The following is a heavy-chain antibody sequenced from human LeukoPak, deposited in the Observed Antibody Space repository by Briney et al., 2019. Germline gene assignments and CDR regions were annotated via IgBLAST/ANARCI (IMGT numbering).Heavy chain of an antibody. J-gene: IGHJ6*03. CDR2: IYHSGST. CDR1: GYSISSGYY. V-gene: IGHV4-38-2*02. Sequence: SETLSLTCTVSGYSISSGYYWGWIRPPPGKGLEWIGSIYHSGSTYYNPSLKSRVTISVDTSKNQFSLKLSSVTAADTAVYYCARGLYCSGGSCYSEDYYYMDVWGKGTTVTVSS. D-gene: IGHD2-15*01. CDR3: ARGLYCSGGSCYSEDYYYMDV.